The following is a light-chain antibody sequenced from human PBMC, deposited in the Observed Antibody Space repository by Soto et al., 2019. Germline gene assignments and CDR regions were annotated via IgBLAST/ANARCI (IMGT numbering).Light chain of an antibody. V-gene: IGKV1-16*01. Sequence: DIQMTQSPSSLPGSVGDSVTLSCRASQDIGKNMVWFQQRPGKAPKPLIYAASTLRSGVPSRFSGSGSGTDFTLTISSLQPEDFATYYCQQYKSFPVTFGGGTKVEI. CDR1: QDIGKN. CDR2: AAS. J-gene: IGKJ4*01. CDR3: QQYKSFPVT.